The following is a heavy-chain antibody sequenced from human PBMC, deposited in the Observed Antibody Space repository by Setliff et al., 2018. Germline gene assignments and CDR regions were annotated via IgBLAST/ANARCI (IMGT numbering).Heavy chain of an antibody. CDR3: ARDVPLTTVTKNYFGP. V-gene: IGHV1-18*01. J-gene: IGHJ5*02. CDR2: NSHHNGIT. D-gene: IGHD4-17*01. Sequence: GASVKVSCKASGYTFTNYGVSWVRQVPGQGLEWLGWNSHHNGITRYGQKFQGRVTLTSETTTGTVYMELRSLNSDDTAVYYCARDVPLTTVTKNYFGPWGQGTLVTVSS. CDR1: GYTFTNYG.